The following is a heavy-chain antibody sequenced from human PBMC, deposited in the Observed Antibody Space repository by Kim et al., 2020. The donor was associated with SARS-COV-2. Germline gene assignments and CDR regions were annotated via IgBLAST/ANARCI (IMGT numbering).Heavy chain of an antibody. V-gene: IGHV3-11*05. CDR3: ARDEVVVAATESDAFDI. J-gene: IGHJ3*02. D-gene: IGHD2-15*01. Sequence: VKGRFTIYRDNAKNSLYLQMNSLRAEDTAVYYCARDEVVVAATESDAFDIWGQGTMVTVSS.